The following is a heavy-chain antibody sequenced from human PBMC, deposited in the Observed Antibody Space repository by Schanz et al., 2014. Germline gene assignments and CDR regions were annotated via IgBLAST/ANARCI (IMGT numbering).Heavy chain of an antibody. CDR2: ISANDYDT. CDR1: GFAFSSFA. D-gene: IGHD5-12*01. J-gene: IGHJ5*02. Sequence: EVFLVESGGGLVQPGGSLRLSCAASGFAFSSFALSWVRQSPGKGLEWVSAISANDYDTYYAPSVKGRFTVSRDNSKNTVYLQMNSLRDEDTAIYYCAKDRNRVATAPQSWGQGTLVTVSS. V-gene: IGHV3-23*04. CDR3: AKDRNRVATAPQS.